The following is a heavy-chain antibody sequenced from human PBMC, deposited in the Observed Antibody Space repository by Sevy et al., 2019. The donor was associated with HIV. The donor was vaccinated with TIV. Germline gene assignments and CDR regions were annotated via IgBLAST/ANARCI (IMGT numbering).Heavy chain of an antibody. V-gene: IGHV3-15*01. CDR3: TTHPWLSFAMMVVAEGGMDV. Sequence: GGSLRLSCLASGFTFSDPWMSWVRQAPGKGLEWVGRIKSKADGGTTDYAAPVKGRFTISRDDSKNALYLQMEGLQTEDTAVYYCTTHPWLSFAMMVVAEGGMDVWVQRTTVTVSS. J-gene: IGHJ6*02. CDR2: IKSKADGGTT. CDR1: GFTFSDPW. D-gene: IGHD3-22*01.